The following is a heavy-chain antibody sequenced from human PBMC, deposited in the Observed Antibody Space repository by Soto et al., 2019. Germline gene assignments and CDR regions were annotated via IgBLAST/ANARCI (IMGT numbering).Heavy chain of an antibody. CDR3: ARAFHSSSPTYYYYGMDV. CDR1: GGTISSYA. V-gene: IGHV1-69*06. Sequence: QVQLVQSGAEVKKPGSSVKVSCKASGGTISSYAISWVRQAPGQGLEWMGGIIPIFGTANYAQKFQGRVTITADKSTSTAYMELSSLRSEDTAVYYCARAFHSSSPTYYYYGMDVWGQGTTVTVSS. D-gene: IGHD6-6*01. CDR2: IIPIFGTA. J-gene: IGHJ6*02.